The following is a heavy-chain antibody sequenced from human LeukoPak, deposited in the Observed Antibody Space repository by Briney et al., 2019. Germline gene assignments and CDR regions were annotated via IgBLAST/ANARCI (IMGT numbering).Heavy chain of an antibody. CDR2: IYTSGST. J-gene: IGHJ6*03. CDR3: ARDSWQWDPIKHRDYYYYYMDV. Sequence: SETLSLTCTVSGGSISSYYWSWIQQPAGKGLEWIGRIYTSGSTNYNPSLKSRVTMSVDTSKNQFSLKLSSVTAADTAVYYCARDSWQWDPIKHRDYYYYYMDVWGKGTTVTISS. CDR1: GGSISSYY. D-gene: IGHD1-26*01. V-gene: IGHV4-4*07.